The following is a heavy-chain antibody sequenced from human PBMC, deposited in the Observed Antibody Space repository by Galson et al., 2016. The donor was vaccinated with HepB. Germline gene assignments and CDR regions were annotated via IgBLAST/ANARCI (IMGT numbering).Heavy chain of an antibody. CDR1: GGSISSGGYY. Sequence: TLSLTCTVSGGSISSGGYYWSWIRQHPGKGLEWIGYIYYSGSTYYNPSLKSRVTISVDTSKNQFSLKLSSVTAADTAVYYCVRDSGSADNWLDPWGQGTLVTVSS. CDR2: IYYSGST. J-gene: IGHJ5*02. D-gene: IGHD3-10*01. CDR3: VRDSGSADNWLDP. V-gene: IGHV4-31*03.